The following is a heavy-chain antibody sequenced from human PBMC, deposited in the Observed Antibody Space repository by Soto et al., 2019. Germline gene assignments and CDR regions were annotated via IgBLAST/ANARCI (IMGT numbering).Heavy chain of an antibody. D-gene: IGHD2-8*01. J-gene: IGHJ6*02. CDR3: AKNGQPPYYYFGMDV. CDR1: GYTFTRYG. V-gene: IGHV1-18*01. CDR2: ISGYNGDT. Sequence: QGQLVQSGGEAKKPGASVKVSCKASGYTFTRYGISWVRQAPGQGLEWMGWISGYNGDTNYAQKFQGRVTMTIDTSTSTAYMELRSLTSVDTAVYYCAKNGQPPYYYFGMDVWGQGTTFTVSS.